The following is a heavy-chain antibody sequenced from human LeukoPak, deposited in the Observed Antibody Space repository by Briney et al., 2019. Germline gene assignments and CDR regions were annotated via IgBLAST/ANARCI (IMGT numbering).Heavy chain of an antibody. D-gene: IGHD6-19*01. CDR3: ARLKAVAGSADWFDP. V-gene: IGHV4-59*01. J-gene: IGHJ5*02. Sequence: PSETLSLTCTVSGGSINSYYWSWIRQPPGKGLECIGYIHYTGSTNYNPSLKSRVTISVDTSKSQFSLKLSSVTAADTAVYYCARLKAVAGSADWFDPWGQGTLVTVSS. CDR1: GGSINSYY. CDR2: IHYTGST.